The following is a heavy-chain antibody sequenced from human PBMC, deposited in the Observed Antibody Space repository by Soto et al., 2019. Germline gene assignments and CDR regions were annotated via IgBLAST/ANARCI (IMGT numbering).Heavy chain of an antibody. CDR1: GFTFSRYF. J-gene: IGHJ4*02. V-gene: IGHV3-30*09. CDR2: MSYDGNSK. D-gene: IGHD1-26*01. CDR3: ARARGTYSPFDF. Sequence: QVQLVDSAGGVVQPRRSLRLSCAVSGFTFSRYFMHWVRQAPGKGLEWVAVMSYDGNSKYYAASVKGRFAISRDDSKTTFYLQMSRLRTEDTAVYSCARARGTYSPFDFRGQGTLVTVSS.